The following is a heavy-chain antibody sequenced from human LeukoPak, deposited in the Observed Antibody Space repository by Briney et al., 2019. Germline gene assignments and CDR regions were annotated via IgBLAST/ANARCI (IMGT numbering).Heavy chain of an antibody. J-gene: IGHJ6*02. CDR1: GFTFSSHG. CDR2: ISSRSSTI. CDR3: ARDLSGSYYYGMDV. D-gene: IGHD1-26*01. Sequence: GGSLRLSCEASGFTFSSHGMNWVRQAPGKGLGWVSYISSRSSTIYHADSVKGRFAISRDNAKNSVYLQMNSLRDEDTAVYYCARDLSGSYYYGMDVWGQGTTVTVSS. V-gene: IGHV3-48*02.